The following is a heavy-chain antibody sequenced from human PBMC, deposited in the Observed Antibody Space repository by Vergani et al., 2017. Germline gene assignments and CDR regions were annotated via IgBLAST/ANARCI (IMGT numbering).Heavy chain of an antibody. CDR1: GYTFTSYG. V-gene: IGHV1-18*01. Sequence: QVQLVQSGAEVKKPGASVKVSCKASGYTFTSYGISWVRQAPVQGLEWMGWISAYNGNTNYAQKLQGRVTMTTDTSTSTAYMELRSLRSDDTAVYYCARDPHIAVAGIAKYGMDVWGQGTTVTVSS. D-gene: IGHD6-19*01. CDR3: ARDPHIAVAGIAKYGMDV. J-gene: IGHJ6*02. CDR2: ISAYNGNT.